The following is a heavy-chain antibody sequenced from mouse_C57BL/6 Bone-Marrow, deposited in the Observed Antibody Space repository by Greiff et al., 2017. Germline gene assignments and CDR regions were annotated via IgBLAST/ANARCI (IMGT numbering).Heavy chain of an antibody. J-gene: IGHJ3*01. CDR1: GYTFTGYW. CDR2: ILPGSGST. Sequence: VQLQQSGAELMKPGASVKLSCKATGYTFTGYWIEWVKQRPGHGLEWIGEILPGSGSTNYHEKFKGKATFTADTASNTAYMQLSSLTTEDSAIYYCATLGGYDYDGAPWFAYWGQGTLVTVSA. V-gene: IGHV1-9*01. D-gene: IGHD2-4*01. CDR3: ATLGGYDYDGAPWFAY.